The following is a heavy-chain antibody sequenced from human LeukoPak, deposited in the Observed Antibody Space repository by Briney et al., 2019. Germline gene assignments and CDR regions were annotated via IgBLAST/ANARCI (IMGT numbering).Heavy chain of an antibody. D-gene: IGHD3-22*01. CDR1: GFTFSSYW. CDR3: AREGAYYYDSSGYYGSYYYGMDV. V-gene: IGHV3-74*01. J-gene: IGHJ6*02. CDR2: IYSDGSST. Sequence: GGSLRLSCAASGFTFSSYWMHWVRQAPGKGLVWGSRIYSDGSSTSYADSVKGRFTISRDNAKNTLYLQMNSLRAEDTAVYYCAREGAYYYDSSGYYGSYYYGMDVWGQGTTVTVSS.